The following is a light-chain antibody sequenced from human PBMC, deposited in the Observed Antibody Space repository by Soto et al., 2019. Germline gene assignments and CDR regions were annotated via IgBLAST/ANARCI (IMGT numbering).Light chain of an antibody. Sequence: QSVLTQPPSVSGAPGQRVTISCTGSSSNIGAGYDVHWYQQLPGTAPKLLIYGNSNRPSGVPDRFSGSKSGTSASLAITGLQAEDEADYYCQSYDSSLWFVVFGGGTKLTVL. CDR1: SSNIGAGYD. J-gene: IGLJ2*01. V-gene: IGLV1-40*01. CDR3: QSYDSSLWFVV. CDR2: GNS.